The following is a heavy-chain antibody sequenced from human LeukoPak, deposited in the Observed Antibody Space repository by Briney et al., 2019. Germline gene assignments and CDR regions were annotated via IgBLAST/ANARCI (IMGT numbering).Heavy chain of an antibody. CDR1: GFTFDDYA. CDR3: AKDWGTVTTVYYFDY. CDR2: ISWNSGSI. V-gene: IGHV3-9*03. D-gene: IGHD4-17*01. Sequence: GGSLRLSCAASGFTFDDYAMHWVRQAPGKGLEWVSGISWNSGSIGYADSVKGRFTISRDNAKNSLYLQMNSLRAEDMALYYCAKDWGTVTTVYYFDYWGQGTLVTVSS. J-gene: IGHJ4*02.